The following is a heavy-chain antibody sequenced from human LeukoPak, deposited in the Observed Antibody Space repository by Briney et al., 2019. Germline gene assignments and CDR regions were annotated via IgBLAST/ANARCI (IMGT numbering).Heavy chain of an antibody. CDR1: GGSISSNY. CDR3: ARWQYDSSGDRKIDC. J-gene: IGHJ4*02. Sequence: PSETLSLTCTVAGGSISSNYWSWIRQPPGKGLEWIGYIYYSGSTNYNPSLRSRVTISVDTSKNQFSLKLSSVTAADTAVYYCARWQYDSSGDRKIDCWGQGTLVTVSS. V-gene: IGHV4-59*01. D-gene: IGHD3-22*01. CDR2: IYYSGST.